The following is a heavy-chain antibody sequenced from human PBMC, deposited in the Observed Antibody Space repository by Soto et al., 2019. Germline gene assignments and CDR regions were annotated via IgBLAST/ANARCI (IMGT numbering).Heavy chain of an antibody. Sequence: GGSLRLSCAASGFTFSSYAMSWVRQAPGKGLEWVSAISGSGGSTYYADSVKGRFTISRDNSKNTLYLQMNSLRAEDTAVYDCAKDRYDYGGNFDAFDIWGQGTMVTVSS. V-gene: IGHV3-23*01. CDR2: ISGSGGST. D-gene: IGHD4-17*01. CDR1: GFTFSSYA. CDR3: AKDRYDYGGNFDAFDI. J-gene: IGHJ3*02.